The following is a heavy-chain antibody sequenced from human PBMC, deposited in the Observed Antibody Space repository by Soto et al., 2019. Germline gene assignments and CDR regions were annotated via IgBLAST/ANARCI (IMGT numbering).Heavy chain of an antibody. CDR1: GFTFSSYA. CDR3: ARDRGDAFDI. Sequence: QVQLVESGGGVVQPGRSLRLSCEASGFTFSSYAMHWVRQAPGKGLEWVAVISYDGSNKYYADSVKGRFTISRDNSKNTLYLQMNSLRAEDTAVYYCARDRGDAFDIWGQGTMVTVSS. J-gene: IGHJ3*02. V-gene: IGHV3-30-3*01. CDR2: ISYDGSNK.